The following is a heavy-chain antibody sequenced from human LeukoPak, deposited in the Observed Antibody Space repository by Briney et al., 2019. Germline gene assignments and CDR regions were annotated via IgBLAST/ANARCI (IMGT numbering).Heavy chain of an antibody. CDR3: EKANPTVDYGDWDYYYGMDV. J-gene: IGHJ6*02. CDR1: GFTLSSYG. Sequence: GGSLRLSCAASGFTLSSYGMHWVRQAPGKGLEWVAVVSCGGSNKYYADSVKGRFTISRDNSKNMLYLQMNSLRAEDTAVYYCEKANPTVDYGDWDYYYGMDVWGQGTTVTVSS. V-gene: IGHV3-30*18. CDR2: VSCGGSNK. D-gene: IGHD4-17*01.